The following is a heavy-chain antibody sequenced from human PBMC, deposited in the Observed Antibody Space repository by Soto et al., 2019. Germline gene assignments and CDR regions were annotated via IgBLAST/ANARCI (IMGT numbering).Heavy chain of an antibody. Sequence: EVQLVDSGGDLVQPGGSLRLSCAASGFTFSHYWMTWVRQAPGKGLEWVANINQDGSVKTYLDSMKGRLTISRDNAQDSLYLQMDSLRAEDTAVYYCGRDPGYGALGYWGQGTLVTVSA. V-gene: IGHV3-7*01. CDR1: GFTFSHYW. CDR3: GRDPGYGALGY. D-gene: IGHD4-17*01. J-gene: IGHJ4*02. CDR2: INQDGSVK.